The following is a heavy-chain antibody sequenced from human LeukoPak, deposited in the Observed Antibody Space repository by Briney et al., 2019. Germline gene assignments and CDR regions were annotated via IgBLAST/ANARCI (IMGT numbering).Heavy chain of an antibody. D-gene: IGHD3-22*01. V-gene: IGHV5-51*01. Sequence: GESLKISCKGSGYSFTSYWIGWVRQMPGKGLEWMGIIYPGDSDTRYSPSFQGQVATSADKSISTAYLQWSSLKASDTAMYYCARSDSSGPDAFDIWGQGTMVTVSS. CDR2: IYPGDSDT. CDR1: GYSFTSYW. J-gene: IGHJ3*02. CDR3: ARSDSSGPDAFDI.